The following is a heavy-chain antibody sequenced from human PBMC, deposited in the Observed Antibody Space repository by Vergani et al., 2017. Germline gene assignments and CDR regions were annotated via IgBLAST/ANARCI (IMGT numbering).Heavy chain of an antibody. CDR2: MYTSGHT. J-gene: IGHJ6*03. D-gene: IGHD2-21*01. CDR3: ARASHCINCYSEGPNGPGYYYMDV. Sequence: QVQLQESGPGLLKPSQTLSLTCTVSGASVSRGTYYWTWIRLPAGKKLEWIVRMYTSGHTIYNPSLESRVTMSVDTSKNQFSLQLSSVTAADTAVYYCARASHCINCYSEGPNGPGYYYMDVWGKGTTVTVSS. CDR1: GASVSRGTYY. V-gene: IGHV4-61*02.